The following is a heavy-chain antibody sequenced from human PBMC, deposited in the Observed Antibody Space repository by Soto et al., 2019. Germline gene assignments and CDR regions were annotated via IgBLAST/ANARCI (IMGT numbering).Heavy chain of an antibody. CDR3: ARATGYNNYGLDY. V-gene: IGHV3-48*03. CDR1: GFTFSSYE. D-gene: IGHD4-4*01. Sequence: GGSLRLSCAASGFTFSSYEMHWVREAPGKGLEWVSYISGSSDTRYIADSVKGRFTISRDNAKNSLYLQMNSLRAEDTAVYYCARATGYNNYGLDYWGEGALVTVSS. J-gene: IGHJ4*02. CDR2: ISGSSDTR.